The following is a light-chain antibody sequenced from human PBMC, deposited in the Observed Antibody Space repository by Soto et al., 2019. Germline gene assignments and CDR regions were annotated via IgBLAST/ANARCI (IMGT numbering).Light chain of an antibody. CDR1: RDDVGGYNY. Sequence: QSALTQPASVSGSPGQSITISCTGTRDDVGGYNYVSWYQQYPGKAPKLMIYEVSYRPSGVSNRFSGSRSGHTASLCISGLQAEDEADYYCSAYTNIGTLVFGGGTKVTVL. CDR2: EVS. CDR3: SAYTNIGTLV. J-gene: IGLJ3*02. V-gene: IGLV2-14*01.